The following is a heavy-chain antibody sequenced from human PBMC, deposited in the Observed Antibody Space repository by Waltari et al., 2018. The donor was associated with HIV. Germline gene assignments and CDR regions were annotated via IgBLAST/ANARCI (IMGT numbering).Heavy chain of an antibody. Sequence: EVQLVESGGGLVKPGGSLRLSCAASGLSFSDVWMIWVRQAPGKGREWVVRIKNNANGGEVDYGALVKGRFTISRDDSKSMVYLQMNNLEADDTAVYFCTSWQGGSFWGQGTLVTVSS. D-gene: IGHD5-12*01. CDR3: TSWQGGSF. CDR2: IKNNANGGEV. J-gene: IGHJ4*02. V-gene: IGHV3-15*01. CDR1: GLSFSDVW.